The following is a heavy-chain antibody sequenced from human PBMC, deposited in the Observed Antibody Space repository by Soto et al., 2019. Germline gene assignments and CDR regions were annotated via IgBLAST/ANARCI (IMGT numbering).Heavy chain of an antibody. D-gene: IGHD5-18*01. Sequence: QVQLQESGPGLVKPSETLSLTCTVSGGSITNYYWSWIRQPPGKGLEWIGYIYYSGRTDYNPSLKSRGTISVDTSKNQFSLKLTSVTAADTAVYYCARDTATYTLYGMDVWGQGTTVTVS. J-gene: IGHJ6*02. CDR2: IYYSGRT. CDR1: GGSITNYY. V-gene: IGHV4-59*01. CDR3: ARDTATYTLYGMDV.